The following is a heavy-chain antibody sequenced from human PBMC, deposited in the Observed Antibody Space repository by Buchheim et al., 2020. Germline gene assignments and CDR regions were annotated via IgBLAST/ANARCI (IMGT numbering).Heavy chain of an antibody. V-gene: IGHV4-39*07. CDR2: IYYTGST. Sequence: QLQLQESGPGLVKPSETLSLTCTVSGGSISSSSYYWGWIRQPPGKGLEWIGNIYYTGSTYYNPSLKSRVTISVDTSKNQFYLKLSSATAADTAMYYCARDLIWGYYYDTSGPGGMDVWGQGTT. CDR1: GGSISSSSYY. J-gene: IGHJ6*02. D-gene: IGHD3-22*01. CDR3: ARDLIWGYYYDTSGPGGMDV.